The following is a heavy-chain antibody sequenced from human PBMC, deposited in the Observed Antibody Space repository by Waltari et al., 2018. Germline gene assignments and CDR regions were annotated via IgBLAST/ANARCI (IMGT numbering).Heavy chain of an antibody. J-gene: IGHJ4*02. CDR3: SRSPAGYGRSDY. CDR1: GFAFSSYW. V-gene: IGHV3-74*01. Sequence: EVRLEESGGGLVQPGGSLRLSCAASGFAFSSYWMHWVRQAPGKGLVWVARIDNDGSGTTYADSVMGRFTISRDNAKNTVYLEMNSLRAEDTAVYYCSRSPAGYGRSDYWGQGTLVTVSS. CDR2: IDNDGSGT. D-gene: IGHD5-18*01.